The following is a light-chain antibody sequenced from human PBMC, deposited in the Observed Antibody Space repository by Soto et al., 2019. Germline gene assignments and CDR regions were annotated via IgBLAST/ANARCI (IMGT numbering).Light chain of an antibody. CDR2: DIS. CDR1: QDISNY. Sequence: DIQMTQSPSTLSASVGDRVTITCQASQDISNYLNWYQQKPGKAPKLLIYDISNLEIGVPSRFSGSGSGTEFTLTISGLQPDDFATYCCQQYNSYSFGQGTKVDIK. CDR3: QQYNSYS. J-gene: IGKJ1*01. V-gene: IGKV1-5*01.